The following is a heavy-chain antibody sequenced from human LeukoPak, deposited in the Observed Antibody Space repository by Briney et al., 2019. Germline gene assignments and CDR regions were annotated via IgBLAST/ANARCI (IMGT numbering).Heavy chain of an antibody. CDR1: GGSISNGDHY. Sequence: SETLSLTCTVSGGSISNGDHYWSWIRQHPGKGLEWIGHIYYSGSTNYNPSLKSRVTISVDTSKNQFSLKLSSVTAADTAVYYCARDLVVPAAIIHAFDIWGQGTMVTVSS. V-gene: IGHV4-61*08. CDR2: IYYSGST. J-gene: IGHJ3*02. CDR3: ARDLVVPAAIIHAFDI. D-gene: IGHD2-2*02.